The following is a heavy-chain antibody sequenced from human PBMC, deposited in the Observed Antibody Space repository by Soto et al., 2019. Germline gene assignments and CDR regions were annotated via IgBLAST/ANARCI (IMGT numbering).Heavy chain of an antibody. Sequence: QVQLVESGGGLVKPGGSLRLSCAASGFTFSDYYMSWIRRAPGKGLEWVSYINSSSTYTNYADSVKGRFTISRDNAKNSLYLQMNSRRAEDTAVYYCARIIAAAGGRRYFDLWGRGTLVTVSS. CDR1: GFTFSDYY. D-gene: IGHD6-13*01. V-gene: IGHV3-11*05. J-gene: IGHJ2*01. CDR3: ARIIAAAGGRRYFDL. CDR2: INSSSTYT.